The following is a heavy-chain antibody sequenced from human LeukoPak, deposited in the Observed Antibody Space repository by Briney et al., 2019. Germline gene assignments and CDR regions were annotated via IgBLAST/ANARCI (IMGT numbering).Heavy chain of an antibody. V-gene: IGHV4-39*07. CDR1: GGSISSRGYY. D-gene: IGHD6-13*01. CDR3: ARPSRYSSHEGPYYYMDV. CDR2: IYYKGNT. J-gene: IGHJ6*03. Sequence: PSETLSLTCTVSGGSISSRGYYWGWIRQPPGKGLEWIGSIYYKGNTYFNPSLKSRVTISVDRSKNQFSLKLSSVTAADTAVYYCARPSRYSSHEGPYYYMDVWGKGTTVTVSS.